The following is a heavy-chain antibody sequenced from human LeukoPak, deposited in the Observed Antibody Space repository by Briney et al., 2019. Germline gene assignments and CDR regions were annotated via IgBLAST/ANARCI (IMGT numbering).Heavy chain of an antibody. CDR1: GDSITSGSYY. CDR3: ARDSGFWLY. CDR2: IYSDGDT. J-gene: IGHJ4*02. D-gene: IGHD3-22*01. V-gene: IGHV4-39*07. Sequence: PSETLSLTCTVSGDSITSGSYYWGWIRQTPGKGLEWIGNIYSDGDTSFNPSLKSRITMSVDTSKNQFSLKHNSVTAADTAVYFCARDSGFWLYWGQGTLVSVPS.